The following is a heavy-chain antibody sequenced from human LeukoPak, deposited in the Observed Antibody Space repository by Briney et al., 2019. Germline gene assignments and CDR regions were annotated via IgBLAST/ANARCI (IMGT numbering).Heavy chain of an antibody. CDR3: ARGNRAVGVDS. J-gene: IGHJ4*02. D-gene: IGHD6-19*01. CDR1: GYTFTSYD. CDR2: INTNTGNP. V-gene: IGHV7-4-1*02. Sequence: GASVKVSCKASGYTFTSYDINWVRQATGQGLEWMGWINTNTGNPTYAQGFTGRFVFSLDTSLSTAYLQISSLKTEDTAVYFCARGNRAVGVDSWGQGTLVTVSS.